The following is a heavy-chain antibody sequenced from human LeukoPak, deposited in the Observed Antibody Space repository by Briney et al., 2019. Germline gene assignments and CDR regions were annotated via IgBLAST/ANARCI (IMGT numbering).Heavy chain of an antibody. D-gene: IGHD3-10*01. J-gene: IGHJ4*02. CDR2: IYPGDSDT. Sequence: GESLKISCKGSGYSFAGYWIGWVRQMPGKGLEWKGIIYPGDSDTRYSPPFQGQVTISAGKSISTAYLQWSSLKASDTAMYYCARMSPMVRGVTNYFDYWGQGTLVTVSS. V-gene: IGHV5-51*01. CDR1: GYSFAGYW. CDR3: ARMSPMVRGVTNYFDY.